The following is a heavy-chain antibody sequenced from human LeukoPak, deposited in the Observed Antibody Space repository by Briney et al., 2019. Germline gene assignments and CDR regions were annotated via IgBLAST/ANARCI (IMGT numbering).Heavy chain of an antibody. CDR3: ARRTHDYGEGNWFDP. CDR2: IYPGDSDT. D-gene: IGHD4-17*01. J-gene: IGHJ5*02. CDR1: GYSFTSYW. V-gene: IGHV5-51*01. Sequence: GESLEISCKGSGYSFTSYWIGWVRQMPGKGLEWMGIIYPGDSDTRYSPSFQGQVTISADKSISTAYLQWSSLKASDTAMYYCARRTHDYGEGNWFDPWGQGTLVTVSS.